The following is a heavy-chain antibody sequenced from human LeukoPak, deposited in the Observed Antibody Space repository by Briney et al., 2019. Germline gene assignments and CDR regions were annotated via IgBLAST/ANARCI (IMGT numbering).Heavy chain of an antibody. Sequence: GGSLRLSCTASGFALSKYAMSWVRQAPGKGLEWVSGISASGARTDSADSVKGRFNISRDNSKNTLSLQMNSLRADDTAVYYCAKEPLAGARPYYFDFWGQGTLVTVSS. CDR1: GFALSKYA. V-gene: IGHV3-23*01. D-gene: IGHD1-26*01. CDR3: AKEPLAGARPYYFDF. CDR2: ISASGART. J-gene: IGHJ4*02.